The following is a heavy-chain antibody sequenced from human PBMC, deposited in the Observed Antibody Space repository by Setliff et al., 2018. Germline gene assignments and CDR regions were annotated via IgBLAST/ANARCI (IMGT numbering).Heavy chain of an antibody. CDR1: GDPFSAYG. CDR2: IIPVLGMT. D-gene: IGHD4-17*01. J-gene: IGHJ6*03. V-gene: IGHV1-69*10. Sequence: GASVKVSCKASGDPFSAYGVSWVRQAPGQGLEWMGAIIPVLGMTDYAQKFQGRLTITADQSTTTVYMELSSLRFDDTALYYCARGPSPTVTPSRLIYFYHMGVWGTGTTVTVSS. CDR3: ARGPSPTVTPSRLIYFYHMGV.